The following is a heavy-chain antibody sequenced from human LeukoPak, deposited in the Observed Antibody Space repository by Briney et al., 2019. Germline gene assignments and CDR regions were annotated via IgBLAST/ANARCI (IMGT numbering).Heavy chain of an antibody. CDR2: IYSCGST. V-gene: IGHV3-66*03. J-gene: IGHJ6*02. Sequence: GGSLRLSCAASGFTVSSNYMSWVRQAPGKGLEWVSVIYSCGSTYYADSVKGRFTISRDNSKNTLYLQMNSLRAEDTAVYYCARDPNPNYISSCFRPPVGYGMDVWGQGTTVTVSS. CDR3: ARDPNPNYISSCFRPPVGYGMDV. D-gene: IGHD6-13*01. CDR1: GFTVSSNY.